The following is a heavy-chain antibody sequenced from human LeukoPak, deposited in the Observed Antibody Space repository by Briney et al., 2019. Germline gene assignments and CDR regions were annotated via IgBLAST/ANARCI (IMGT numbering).Heavy chain of an antibody. V-gene: IGHV3-33*01. J-gene: IGHJ3*02. Sequence: GGSLRLSCAASGFTFSDYGMHWVRQAPGKGLEWVAVIWSDENKNYYGDSVKGRFTISRDNFKRTLYLQMNSPRVEDTAVYYCAREGLTTTPNNAFDIWGQGTMVTVSS. CDR2: IWSDENKN. CDR1: GFTFSDYG. CDR3: AREGLTTTPNNAFDI. D-gene: IGHD1-1*01.